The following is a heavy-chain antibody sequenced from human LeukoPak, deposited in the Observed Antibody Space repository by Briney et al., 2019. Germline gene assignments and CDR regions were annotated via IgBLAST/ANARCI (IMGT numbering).Heavy chain of an antibody. CDR3: ARDQGYYYDSSGSLDV. Sequence: PSETLSLTCAVYGGSFSGYYWSWIRQPPGKGLEWVGEINHSGSTNYNPSLKSRVTISVDTSKNQFSLKLSSVTAADTAVYYCARDQGYYYDSSGSLDVWGKGTTVTVSS. D-gene: IGHD3-22*01. CDR2: INHSGST. CDR1: GGSFSGYY. J-gene: IGHJ6*04. V-gene: IGHV4-34*01.